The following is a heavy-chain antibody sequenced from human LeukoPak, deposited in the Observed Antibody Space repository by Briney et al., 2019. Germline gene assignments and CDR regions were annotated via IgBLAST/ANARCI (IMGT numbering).Heavy chain of an antibody. CDR1: GGSISSGSYY. V-gene: IGHV4-61*02. CDR2: IYTSGST. D-gene: IGHD6-6*01. Sequence: SQTLSLTCTVSGGSISSGSYYWSWIRQPAGKGLEWIGRIYTSGSTNYNPSLKSRVTISVGTSKNQFSLKLSSVTAADTAVYYCARALAPSIAARPGDYWGQGTLVTVSS. J-gene: IGHJ4*02. CDR3: ARALAPSIAARPGDY.